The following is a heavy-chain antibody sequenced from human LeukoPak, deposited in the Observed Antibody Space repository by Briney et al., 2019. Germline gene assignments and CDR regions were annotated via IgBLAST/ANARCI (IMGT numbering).Heavy chain of an antibody. D-gene: IGHD2-2*02. V-gene: IGHV1-18*01. J-gene: IGHJ6*04. CDR3: AIDCPSSSSRYRVGMDV. CDR2: ISAYDGNT. Sequence: ASVKVSCKASGYTFTSYGISWVRQAPGQGLEWMGWISAYDGNTNYAQKLQGRVTMTTDTSTSTAYMELRSLRSDDTAVYYCAIDCPSSSSRYRVGMDVWGKGTTVTVSS. CDR1: GYTFTSYG.